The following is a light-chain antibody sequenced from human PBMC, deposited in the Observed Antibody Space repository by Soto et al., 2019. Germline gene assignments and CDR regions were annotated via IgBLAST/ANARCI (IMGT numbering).Light chain of an antibody. V-gene: IGKV1-39*01. J-gene: IGKJ2*01. CDR2: AAS. Sequence: DIQMTQSPSSLSASVGDRVTITCRASQIISNYLNWVHQKPGKAPNLLIYAASSLQSGVPSRFSGSGSGTDFTLTISSVQPEDFATYYCQQSYTTPRTFGQGTKLEIK. CDR3: QQSYTTPRT. CDR1: QIISNY.